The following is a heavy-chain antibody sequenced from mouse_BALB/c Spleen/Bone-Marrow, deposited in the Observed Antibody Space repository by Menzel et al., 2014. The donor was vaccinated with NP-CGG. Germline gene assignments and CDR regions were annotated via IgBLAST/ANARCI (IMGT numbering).Heavy chain of an antibody. D-gene: IGHD1-1*01. CDR3: ASYYYGSSRFAY. J-gene: IGHJ3*01. CDR2: IDPANGNT. CDR1: GFNIKDTY. V-gene: IGHV14-3*02. Sequence: EVQLQQSGAELVKPGASVKLSCTASGFNIKDTYMHWVKQRPEQGLEWIGRIDPANGNTKYDPKFQGKATITADTSSNTAYLQLSSLTSEDTPVYYCASYYYGSSRFAYWGQGTLVTVSA.